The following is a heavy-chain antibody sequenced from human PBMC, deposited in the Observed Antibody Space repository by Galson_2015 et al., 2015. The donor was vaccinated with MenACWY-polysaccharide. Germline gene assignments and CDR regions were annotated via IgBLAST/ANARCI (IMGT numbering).Heavy chain of an antibody. V-gene: IGHV3-66*01. J-gene: IGHJ6*02. D-gene: IGHD2-2*01. CDR3: ARDPRGVVVPAAYYGMDV. CDR1: GFTVSSNY. CDR2: IYSGGST. Sequence: SLRLSCAASGFTVSSNYMSWVRQAPGKGLEWVSVIYSGGSTYYADSVKGRFTISRDNSKNTLYLQMNSLRAEDTAVYYCARDPRGVVVPAAYYGMDVWGQGTTVTVSS.